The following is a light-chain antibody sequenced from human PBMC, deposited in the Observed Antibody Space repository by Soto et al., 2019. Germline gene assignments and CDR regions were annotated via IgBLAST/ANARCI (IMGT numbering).Light chain of an antibody. Sequence: PVERATLSYRASQSVSSYFAWYQQKPGQAPRPLIYDASTRAAGIPARFSGSGSGTDFTLTISSLEPEDFAVYYCQQRSDWPLTFGGGTKVDIK. CDR3: QQRSDWPLT. CDR1: QSVSSY. J-gene: IGKJ4*01. V-gene: IGKV3-11*01. CDR2: DAS.